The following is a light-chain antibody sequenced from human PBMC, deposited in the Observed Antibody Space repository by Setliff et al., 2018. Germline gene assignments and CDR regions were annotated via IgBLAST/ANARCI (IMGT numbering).Light chain of an antibody. CDR1: SSDVGRYNF. V-gene: IGLV2-11*01. J-gene: IGLJ1*01. CDR2: DVT. CDR3: SSYAGSNNYV. Sequence: QSALTQPRSVSGSPGQSVTISCTGTSSDVGRYNFVSWYQQHPGKAPKLIIYDVTKRPSGVPDRFSGSKSGNTSSLTISGLQAEDEADYYCSSYAGSNNYVFGTGTKVTVL.